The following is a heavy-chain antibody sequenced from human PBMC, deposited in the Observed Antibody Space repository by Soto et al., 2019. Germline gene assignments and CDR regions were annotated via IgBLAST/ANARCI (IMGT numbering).Heavy chain of an antibody. V-gene: IGHV3-43*01. CDR1: GFMFDDFS. J-gene: IGHJ4*02. Sequence: EVRLVESGGVVVQPGGSLRLSCAASGFMFDDFSMHWVRQAPGKGLEWVALIGRDSINKYYADSVRGRFIVSRDNSKNSLYLQMNSLRSEDTAMYYCVKERDDASWTAFDHWGQGTLVTVSS. CDR2: IGRDSINK. D-gene: IGHD2-2*01. CDR3: VKERDDASWTAFDH.